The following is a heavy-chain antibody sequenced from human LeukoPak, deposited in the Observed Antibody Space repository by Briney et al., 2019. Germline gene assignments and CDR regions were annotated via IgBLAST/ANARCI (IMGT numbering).Heavy chain of an antibody. CDR2: IYYSGST. CDR1: GGSISSSSYY. D-gene: IGHD5-24*01. Sequence: SETLSLTCTVSGGSISSSSYYWGWIRQPPGKGLEWIGSIYYSGSTYYNPSLKSRVTISVDTSKNQFSLKLSSVTAADTAVYYCARHSRVGDGYHRAAFDIWGQGTMVTVSS. V-gene: IGHV4-39*01. J-gene: IGHJ3*02. CDR3: ARHSRVGDGYHRAAFDI.